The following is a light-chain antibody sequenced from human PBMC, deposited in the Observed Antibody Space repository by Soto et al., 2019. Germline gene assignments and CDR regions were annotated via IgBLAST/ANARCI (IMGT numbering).Light chain of an antibody. CDR3: QQYNRYPVT. CDR2: DAS. J-gene: IGKJ1*01. Sequence: DIQMTQSPSTLSASVGDRVTITCRASQSISSWLAWYQQKPGKAPKLLIYDASSLESGVPSRFSGSGSGTEFTLTISSLQPDDFATYYCQQYNRYPVTFGQGTKVEIK. V-gene: IGKV1-5*01. CDR1: QSISSW.